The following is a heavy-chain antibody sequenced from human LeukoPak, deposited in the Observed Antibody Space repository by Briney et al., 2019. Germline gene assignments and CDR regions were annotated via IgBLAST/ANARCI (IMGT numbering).Heavy chain of an antibody. D-gene: IGHD3-16*01. CDR1: GGSISSSSNY. CDR3: TRHPSYGPFDY. J-gene: IGHJ4*02. V-gene: IGHV4-39*01. CDR2: IYYSGST. Sequence: KPSETLSLTCTVSGGSISSSSNYWGWIRQPPGKGLEGIGSIYYSGSTYYNPSLKSRVTISVDTSKNQFSLKLSSVTAADTTVYYCTRHPSYGPFDYWGQGTLVTVSS.